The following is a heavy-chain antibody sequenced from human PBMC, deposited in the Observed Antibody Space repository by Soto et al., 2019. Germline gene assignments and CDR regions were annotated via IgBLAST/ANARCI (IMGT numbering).Heavy chain of an antibody. J-gene: IGHJ4*02. D-gene: IGHD4-17*01. V-gene: IGHV4-4*02. CDR3: ARVSDGDYDFVDY. CDR1: GGSISSSNW. Sequence: PSETLSFTCAVSGGSISSSNWWSWVRQPPGKGLEWIGEIYHSGSTNYNPSLKSRVTISVDKSKNQFSLKLSSVTAADTAVYYCARVSDGDYDFVDYWGQGTLVTVSS. CDR2: IYHSGST.